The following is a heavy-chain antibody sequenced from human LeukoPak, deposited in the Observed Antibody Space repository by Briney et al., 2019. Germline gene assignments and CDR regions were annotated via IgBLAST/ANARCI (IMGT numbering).Heavy chain of an antibody. D-gene: IGHD3-22*01. CDR1: GGTFSIYA. CDR2: IIPIFGTA. V-gene: IGHV1-69*01. CDR3: ARPHLYYDSRYGMDV. J-gene: IGHJ6*02. Sequence: SVKVSCKASGGTFSIYAISWVRQAPGQGLEWMGGIIPIFGTANYAQKFQGRVTITADESTSTAYMELSSPRSEDTAVYYCARPHLYYDSRYGMDVWGQGTTVTVSS.